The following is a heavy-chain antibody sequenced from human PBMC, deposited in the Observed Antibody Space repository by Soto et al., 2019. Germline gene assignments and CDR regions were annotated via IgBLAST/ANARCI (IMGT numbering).Heavy chain of an antibody. CDR3: AADPYCGGDCYFDY. J-gene: IGHJ4*02. V-gene: IGHV1-58*02. CDR2: IVVGSGNT. Sequence: SVKVSCKASGFTFFTSAIQWVRQARGQRLEWMGWIVVGSGNTNYAQKFQERVSITRDMSTNTAYMDLTSLRSEDTAVYYCAADPYCGGDCYFDYWGQGTLVTVSS. CDR1: GFTFFTSA. D-gene: IGHD2-21*02.